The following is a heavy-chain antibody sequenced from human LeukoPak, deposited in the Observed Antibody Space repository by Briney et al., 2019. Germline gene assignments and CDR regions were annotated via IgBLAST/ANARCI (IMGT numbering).Heavy chain of an antibody. CDR2: ISYDGSNK. J-gene: IGHJ6*04. V-gene: IGHV3-30*04. Sequence: PGRSLRLSCAASGFTFSSYAMHWVRQAPGKGLEWVAVISYDGSNKYYADSVKGRFTISRDNSKNTLYLQMNSLRAEDTAVYYCARQEGDGSGPVDYYYYYGMDVWGKGTTVTVSS. D-gene: IGHD3-10*01. CDR3: ARQEGDGSGPVDYYYYYGMDV. CDR1: GFTFSSYA.